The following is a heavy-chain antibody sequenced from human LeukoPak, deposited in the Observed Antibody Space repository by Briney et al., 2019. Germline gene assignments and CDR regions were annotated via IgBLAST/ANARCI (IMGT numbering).Heavy chain of an antibody. J-gene: IGHJ4*02. CDR2: IFYSGSP. CDR1: GGXISSYY. Sequence: LETLSLTCTVSGGXISSYYCSWIRQPPGKGREWLGNIFYSGSPNYNPSLKSRVIISFDTSRNQFSLKLSSVTAADTAVYYCARVGHLAAAGTYDYWGQGTLVTVSS. CDR3: ARVGHLAAAGTYDY. D-gene: IGHD6-13*01. V-gene: IGHV4-59*08.